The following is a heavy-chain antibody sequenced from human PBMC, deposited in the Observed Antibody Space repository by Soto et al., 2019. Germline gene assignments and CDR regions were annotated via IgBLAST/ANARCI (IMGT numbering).Heavy chain of an antibody. CDR2: IKSDGTT. J-gene: IGHJ6*02. Sequence: QPGGSLRLSCAASGFTVSNYWMNWVRQAPGKGLVWVSHIKSDGTTSYADSVEGRFTVSRDDAKNTFYLQMNSLRAEDTAAYYCAKDRGEEGLKFLEWFGGMDVWGHGTTVTVSS. CDR3: AKDRGEEGLKFLEWFGGMDV. CDR1: GFTVSNYW. D-gene: IGHD3-3*01. V-gene: IGHV3-74*01.